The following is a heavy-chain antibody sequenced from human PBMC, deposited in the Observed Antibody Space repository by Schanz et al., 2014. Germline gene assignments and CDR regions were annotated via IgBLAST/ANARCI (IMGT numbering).Heavy chain of an antibody. CDR3: ARGRGCTGGSCYSWFDL. CDR1: GFTFFGSFA. V-gene: IGHV3-23*01. J-gene: IGHJ5*02. CDR2: LSGSGAGT. D-gene: IGHD2-15*01. Sequence: EVQLLESGGGLVQPGGSLRLSCVASGFTFFGSFAMGWVRQTPGKGLEWVSTLSGSGAGTFYADSVKGRFTISRDNSENTLYLQMNSLRAEDTAVYYCARGRGCTGGSCYSWFDLWGQGTLVTVAS.